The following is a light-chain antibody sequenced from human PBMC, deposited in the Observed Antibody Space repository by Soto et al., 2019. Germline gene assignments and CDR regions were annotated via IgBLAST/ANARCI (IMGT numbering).Light chain of an antibody. Sequence: QSALTRPASVSGPPGQSITISCTGTSSDVGGYNYVSWYQQHPGKAPKLMIYAVSNRPSGVSNRFSGSKSGNTATLTISGLQAEDEADYYCCSYTVSGTYVFGTGTKV. V-gene: IGLV2-14*01. CDR2: AVS. J-gene: IGLJ1*01. CDR3: CSYTVSGTYV. CDR1: SSDVGGYNY.